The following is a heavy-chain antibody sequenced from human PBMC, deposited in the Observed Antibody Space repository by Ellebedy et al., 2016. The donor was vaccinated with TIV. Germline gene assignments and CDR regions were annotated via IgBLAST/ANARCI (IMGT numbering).Heavy chain of an antibody. D-gene: IGHD3-10*01. CDR1: GFTFSNYA. CDR2: FGVSGDST. J-gene: IGHJ4*02. CDR3: AKDSGKYGWNSEY. Sequence: PGGSLRLSCAASGFTFSNYAMSWVRQAPGKGLEWVSGFGVSGDSTYNADSVKGRFTISRDNSKNTLYLQMNSLRAEDTAIYYCAKDSGKYGWNSEYWGQGTQVTVSS. V-gene: IGHV3-23*01.